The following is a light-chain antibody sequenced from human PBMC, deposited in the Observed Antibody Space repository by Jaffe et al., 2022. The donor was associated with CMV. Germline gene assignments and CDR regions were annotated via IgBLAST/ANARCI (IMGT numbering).Light chain of an antibody. CDR3: QQSSTTRLT. J-gene: IGKJ3*01. Sequence: DIQMTQSPSSLSASVGDRVTLTCRASQSIRNFLNWYQHKPGKAPKLLIYAASTLQSGVPSRFSGSGSGTDFTLTISSLQPEDFATYYCQQSSTTRLTFGPGTKVDIK. V-gene: IGKV1-39*01. CDR1: QSIRNF. CDR2: AAS.